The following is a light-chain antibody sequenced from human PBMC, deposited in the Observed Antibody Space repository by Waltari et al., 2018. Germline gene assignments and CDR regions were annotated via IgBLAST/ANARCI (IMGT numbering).Light chain of an antibody. J-gene: IGKJ1*01. V-gene: IGKV3-20*01. CDR1: QSVGRT. CDR2: DAS. Sequence: CRASQSVGRTLAWYRQRPGQAPRLLIYDASSRATGNPDRFSGSGSGTDFSLTISRLEPEDFAVYYCQKYGTRPATFGQGTKVEVK. CDR3: QKYGTRPAT.